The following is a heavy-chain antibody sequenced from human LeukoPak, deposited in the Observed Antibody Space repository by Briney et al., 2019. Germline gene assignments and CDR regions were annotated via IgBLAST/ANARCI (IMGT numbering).Heavy chain of an antibody. D-gene: IGHD3-9*01. CDR3: ARHPDSASPLRYFDWLLFGNNWFDP. CDR2: IYYSGST. J-gene: IGHJ5*02. Sequence: SETLSLTCAVYGGSFSGYYWSWIRQPPGKGLGWIGSIYYSGSTYYNPSLKSRVTISVDTSKNQFSLKLSSVTAADTAVYYCARHPDSASPLRYFDWLLFGNNWFDPWGQGTLVTVSS. V-gene: IGHV4-34*01. CDR1: GGSFSGYY.